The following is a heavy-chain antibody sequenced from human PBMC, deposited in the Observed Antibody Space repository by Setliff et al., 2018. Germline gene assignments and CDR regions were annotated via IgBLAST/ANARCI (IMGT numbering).Heavy chain of an antibody. J-gene: IGHJ4*02. CDR1: GASISSYY. CDR3: ARIAYGSGSYYFDY. CDR2: IYTSGTT. V-gene: IGHV4-4*08. D-gene: IGHD3-10*01. Sequence: SETLSLTCSVSGASISSYYWSWIRRPPGKGLEWIGYIYTSGTTKYNPSLKSRVTISIDTSKSQFSLNLSSVTAADTAVYYCARIAYGSGSYYFDYWGQGTLVTVSS.